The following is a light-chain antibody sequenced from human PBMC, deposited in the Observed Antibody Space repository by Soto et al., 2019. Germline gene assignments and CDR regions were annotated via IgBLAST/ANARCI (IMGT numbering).Light chain of an antibody. CDR1: QSVGNS. J-gene: IGKJ1*01. V-gene: IGKV3-15*01. Sequence: VVITQSPGTLSVYQGEGVTLSCRASQSVGNSLAWYQQEPGQAPRLLIFGASTRVTGIPARFSGSGSGTEFTLTITSLQSEDFATYYCQHYNSYSEAFGQGTKVDI. CDR2: GAS. CDR3: QHYNSYSEA.